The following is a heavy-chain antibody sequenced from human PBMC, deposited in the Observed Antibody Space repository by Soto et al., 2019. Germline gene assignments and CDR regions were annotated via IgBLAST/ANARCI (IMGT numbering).Heavy chain of an antibody. J-gene: IGHJ4*01. Sequence: PGGSLRLSCAASGFTFSSYAMSWVRQAPGKGLEWVSAISGSGGSTYYADSVKGRFTISRDNSKNTLYLQMNSLRAEDTAVYYCAKDPTPNLRFLEWLSSPFGYWGQGTLVTVSS. CDR3: AKDPTPNLRFLEWLSSPFGY. CDR1: GFTFSSYA. V-gene: IGHV3-23*01. CDR2: ISGSGGST. D-gene: IGHD3-3*01.